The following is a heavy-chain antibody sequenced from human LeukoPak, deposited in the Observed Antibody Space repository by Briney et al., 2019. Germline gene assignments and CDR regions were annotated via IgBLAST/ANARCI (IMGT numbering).Heavy chain of an antibody. CDR2: ISGSGGST. CDR3: AKTSGSYGIFLFDAFDI. V-gene: IGHV3-23*01. Sequence: PGGSLRLSCAASGFTFSSYWMSWVRQAPGKGLEWVSAISGSGGSTYYADSVKGRFTISRDNSKNTLYLQMNSLRAEDTAVYYCAKTSGSYGIFLFDAFDIWGQGTMVTVSS. D-gene: IGHD3-10*01. J-gene: IGHJ3*02. CDR1: GFTFSSYW.